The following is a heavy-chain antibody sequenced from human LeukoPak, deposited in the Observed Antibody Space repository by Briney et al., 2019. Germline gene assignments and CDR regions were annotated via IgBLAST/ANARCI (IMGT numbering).Heavy chain of an antibody. D-gene: IGHD6-19*01. CDR1: GFTFSSYG. CDR2: IKQDGSEK. Sequence: GRSLRLSCAASGFTFSSYGMHWVRQAPGKGLEWVANIKQDGSEKYYVDSVKGRFTVSRDNTKNSLYLQMNSLRAEDTAIYYCARDATRQINIAVPGGDYRGQGTLVTVSS. V-gene: IGHV3-7*01. CDR3: ARDATRQINIAVPGGDY. J-gene: IGHJ4*02.